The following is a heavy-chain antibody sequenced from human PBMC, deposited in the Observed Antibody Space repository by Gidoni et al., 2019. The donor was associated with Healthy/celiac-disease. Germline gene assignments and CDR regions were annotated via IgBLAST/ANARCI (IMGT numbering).Heavy chain of an antibody. J-gene: IGHJ4*02. V-gene: IGHV3-21*01. CDR3: ARDQHPSSPLD. Sequence: EVQLVESGGGLVKRGGSLGLSCAASGFTFSSYSMNWVRQAPGKGLEWVSSISSSSSYIYYADSVKGRFTISRDNAKNSLYLQMNSLRAEDTAVYYCARDQHPSSPLDWGQGTLVTVSS. CDR2: ISSSSSYI. CDR1: GFTFSSYS. D-gene: IGHD6-6*01.